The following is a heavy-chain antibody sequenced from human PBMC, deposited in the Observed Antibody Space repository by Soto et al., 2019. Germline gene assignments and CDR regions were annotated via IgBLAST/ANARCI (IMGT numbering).Heavy chain of an antibody. J-gene: IGHJ5*02. CDR2: ISYDGSNK. CDR1: GFTFSSYA. V-gene: IGHV3-30-3*01. D-gene: IGHD2-15*01. CDR3: TTDPPYCSGGSCHSGGFDP. Sequence: QVQLVESGGGVVQPGRSLRLSCAASGFTFSSYAMHWVRQAPGKGLEWVAVISYDGSNKYYADSVKGRFTISRDNSKNTLYLQMNSLKTEDTAVYFCTTDPPYCSGGSCHSGGFDPWGQGTLVTVSS.